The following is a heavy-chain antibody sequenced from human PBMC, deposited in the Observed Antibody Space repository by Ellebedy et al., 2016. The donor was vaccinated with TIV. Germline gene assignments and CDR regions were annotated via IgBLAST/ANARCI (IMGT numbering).Heavy chain of an antibody. Sequence: PGGSLRLSCAASGFIFSGYAMHWVRQAPGKGLEWVAVISYDGTNKYCADSVKGRFTISRDNSKNTLSLQMNSLSAEDTAVYYCARDTVDIPMVLDYWGQGTLVTVSS. D-gene: IGHD5-18*01. CDR2: ISYDGTNK. J-gene: IGHJ4*02. V-gene: IGHV3-30*07. CDR3: ARDTVDIPMVLDY. CDR1: GFIFSGYA.